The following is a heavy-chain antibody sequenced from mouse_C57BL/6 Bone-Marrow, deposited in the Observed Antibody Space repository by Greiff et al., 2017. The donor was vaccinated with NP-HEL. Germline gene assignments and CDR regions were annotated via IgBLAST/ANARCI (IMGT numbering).Heavy chain of an antibody. J-gene: IGHJ1*03. Sequence: EVKLVESGPVLVKPGPSVKISCKASGFTFTDYYMHWVKQSHGKSLEWIGLVYPYNGGTSYNQKFKGKATLTVDTSSSTAYMELNSLTSEDSAVYYCARGRYYGSSHWYFDVWGTGTTVTVSS. V-gene: IGHV1-36*01. CDR3: ARGRYYGSSHWYFDV. CDR1: GFTFTDYY. CDR2: VYPYNGGT. D-gene: IGHD1-1*01.